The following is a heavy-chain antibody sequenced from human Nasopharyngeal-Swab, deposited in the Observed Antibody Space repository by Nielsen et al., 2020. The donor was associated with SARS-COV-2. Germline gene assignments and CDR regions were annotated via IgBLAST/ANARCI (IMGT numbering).Heavy chain of an antibody. CDR2: ISSSSSYI. Sequence: GESLKISCAASGFTFSSYSMNWVRQAPGKGLEWVSSISSSSSYIYYADSVKGRFTISRDNAKNSLYLQMNSLRAEDTAVYYCARDHPGLIAAAGTNWFDPWGQGTLVTVSS. D-gene: IGHD6-13*01. V-gene: IGHV3-21*01. CDR3: ARDHPGLIAAAGTNWFDP. CDR1: GFTFSSYS. J-gene: IGHJ5*02.